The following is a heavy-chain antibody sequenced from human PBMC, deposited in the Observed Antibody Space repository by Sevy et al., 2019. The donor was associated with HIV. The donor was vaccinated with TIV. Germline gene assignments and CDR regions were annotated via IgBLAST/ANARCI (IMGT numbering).Heavy chain of an antibody. V-gene: IGHV3-48*02. CDR3: ARAGLRGGNWFDP. CDR1: GFTFSSYS. J-gene: IGHJ5*02. CDR2: ISSSSSTI. Sequence: GGSLRLSCAASGFTFSSYSMNWVRQAPGKGLEWVSYISSSSSTIYYADSGKGRFTISRDNAKNSLYRQMNSLRDEDTAVYYCARAGLRGGNWFDPWGQGTLVTVSS. D-gene: IGHD4-17*01.